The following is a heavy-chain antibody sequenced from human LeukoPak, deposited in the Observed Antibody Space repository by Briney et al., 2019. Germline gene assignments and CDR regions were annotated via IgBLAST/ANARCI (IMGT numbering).Heavy chain of an antibody. D-gene: IGHD2-2*01. CDR1: GFTFSSYG. CDR3: AKDRYCSSTSCYVDY. J-gene: IGHJ4*02. CDR2: IWYDGSNK. V-gene: IGHV3-33*06. Sequence: PGGSLRLSCAASGFTFSSYGMHWVRQAPGKGLEWVAVIWYDGSNKYYADSVKGRFTISRDNSKNTLYLQMNSLRAEDTAVYYCAKDRYCSSTSCYVDYWGQGTLVTVSS.